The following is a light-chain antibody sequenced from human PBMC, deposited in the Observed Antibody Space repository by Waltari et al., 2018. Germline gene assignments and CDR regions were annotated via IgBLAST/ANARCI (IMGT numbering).Light chain of an antibody. CDR3: QTGGHGTWV. J-gene: IGLJ3*02. CDR1: SGPSSNV. V-gene: IGLV4-69*01. Sequence: QLVVTQSPSPSASLGASVKLTCTLSSGPSSNVIAWLQQQPEKGPRYLMKVNSDGSHSKGDEIPDRFSGSSSGAERYLTISNLQSEDEADYYCQTGGHGTWVFGGGTKLTVL. CDR2: VNSDGSH.